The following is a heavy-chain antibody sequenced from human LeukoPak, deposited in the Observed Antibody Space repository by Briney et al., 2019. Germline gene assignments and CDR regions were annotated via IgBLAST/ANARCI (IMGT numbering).Heavy chain of an antibody. Sequence: GESLKISCKGSGYSFTSHGIGWVRQMPGKGLEWMGIIYPGDSDTRYSPSFQGQVTISADKSISTAYPQWSSLKASDTAMYYCARLRSGWAYDAFDIWGQGTMVTVSS. V-gene: IGHV5-51*01. D-gene: IGHD6-19*01. CDR2: IYPGDSDT. CDR3: ARLRSGWAYDAFDI. CDR1: GYSFTSHG. J-gene: IGHJ3*02.